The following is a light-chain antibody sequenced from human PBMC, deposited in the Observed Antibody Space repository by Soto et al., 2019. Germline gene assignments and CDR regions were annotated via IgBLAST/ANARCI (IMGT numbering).Light chain of an antibody. CDR3: SSYTSSSTLYV. Sequence: QYALTQPASVSGSPGQSITISCTGTSSDVGGYNYVSWYQQHPGKAPKLMIYDVSIRPSGVSNRFSGSKSGNTASLTISGLQAEDEADYCCSSYTSSSTLYVFGTGTKLTVL. CDR1: SSDVGGYNY. V-gene: IGLV2-14*01. CDR2: DVS. J-gene: IGLJ1*01.